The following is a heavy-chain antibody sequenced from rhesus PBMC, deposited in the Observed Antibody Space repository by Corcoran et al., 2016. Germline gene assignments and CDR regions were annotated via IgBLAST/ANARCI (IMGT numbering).Heavy chain of an antibody. D-gene: IGHD6-25*01. CDR2: ITYSGST. V-gene: IGHV4-122*02. CDR1: GGSISSGYYY. Sequence: QVQLQESGPGLVKPSETLSLTCAVSGGSISSGYYYWSCIRQPPGKGLEWIGYITYSGSTSYNPSLKSRVTISRDTSKNQFALKLSSVTAADTAVYYCARDAPRIAAAGTGNYWGQGVLVTVSS. J-gene: IGHJ4*01. CDR3: ARDAPRIAAAGTGNY.